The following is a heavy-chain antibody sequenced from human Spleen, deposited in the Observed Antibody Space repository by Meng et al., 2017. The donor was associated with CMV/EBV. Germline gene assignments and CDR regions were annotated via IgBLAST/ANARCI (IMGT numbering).Heavy chain of an antibody. CDR3: ARDRRGGPLDY. Sequence: VQRVQSGAEVKKPGASVKVSCKASGYIFTAYGISWVRQAPGQGLEWMGWINPNSGGTNYAQKFQGRVTMTRDTSISTAYMELSRLRSDDTAVYYCARDRRGGPLDYWGQGTLVTVSS. D-gene: IGHD3-16*01. V-gene: IGHV1-2*02. J-gene: IGHJ4*02. CDR1: GYIFTAYG. CDR2: INPNSGGT.